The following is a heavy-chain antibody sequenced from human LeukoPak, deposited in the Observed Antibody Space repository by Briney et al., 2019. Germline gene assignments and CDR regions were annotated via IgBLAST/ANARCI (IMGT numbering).Heavy chain of an antibody. Sequence: GGSLRLSCAASGFTFSSYGMHWVRQAPGKGLEWVSGISGSGGRTNYADSVKGRFTISRDNSKNTLYLQMNSLRAEDTAVYYCAKGKYSGSYDPTYSFDYWGQGTLVTVSS. V-gene: IGHV3-23*01. J-gene: IGHJ4*02. D-gene: IGHD1-26*01. CDR1: GFTFSSYG. CDR2: ISGSGGRT. CDR3: AKGKYSGSYDPTYSFDY.